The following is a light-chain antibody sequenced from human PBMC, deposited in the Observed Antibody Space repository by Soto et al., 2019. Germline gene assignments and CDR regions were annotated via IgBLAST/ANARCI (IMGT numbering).Light chain of an antibody. Sequence: EIVVKQVPATLSVSPAVRDTLSFRASQNVLSNLAWYQQKPGQAPRLLIYGASTRATGLPARFSGSGSGTQFTLTISSLQSEDFAVYYCQQYNNWPITFGQGTRLEIK. CDR1: QNVLSN. CDR3: QQYNNWPIT. CDR2: GAS. J-gene: IGKJ5*01. V-gene: IGKV3-15*01.